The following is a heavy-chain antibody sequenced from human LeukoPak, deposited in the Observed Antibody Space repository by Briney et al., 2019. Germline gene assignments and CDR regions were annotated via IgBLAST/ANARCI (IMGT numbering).Heavy chain of an antibody. CDR1: GYSFTSYW. V-gene: IGHV5-51*01. Sequence: GESLKISCKGSGYSFTSYWIGWVRQMPGKGLEWMGIIYPGDSDTRYSPSFQGQVTISADKSISTAYLQWSSLKASDTAMYYCATYRTGYGSSWGSGYFDYWGQGTLVTVSS. CDR2: IYPGDSDT. D-gene: IGHD6-13*01. J-gene: IGHJ4*02. CDR3: ATYRTGYGSSWGSGYFDY.